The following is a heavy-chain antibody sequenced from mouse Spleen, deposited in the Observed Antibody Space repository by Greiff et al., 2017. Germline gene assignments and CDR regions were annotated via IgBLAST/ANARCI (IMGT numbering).Heavy chain of an antibody. V-gene: IGHV5-9-1*01. CDR2: ISSGGSYT. CDR1: GFTFSSYA. CDR3: ARGDWDGGY. Sequence: EVMLVESGGGLVKPGGSLKLSCAASGFTFSSYAMSWVRQTPEKRLEWVATISSGGSYTYYPDSVKGRFTISRDNAKNTLYLQMSSLRSEDTAMYYCARGDWDGGYWGQGTTLTVSS. J-gene: IGHJ2*01. D-gene: IGHD4-1*01.